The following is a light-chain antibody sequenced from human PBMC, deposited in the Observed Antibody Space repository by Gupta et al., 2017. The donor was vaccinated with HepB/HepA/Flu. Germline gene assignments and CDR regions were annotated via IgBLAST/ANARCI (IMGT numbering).Light chain of an antibody. CDR2: END. Sequence: QSALTQPPPVPAASGQRVTISCSGSSSNIGKNYVSWYQQFPGTAPKLLIYENDKRPSGIPDRFSGSKSGTSVTLGITGLQTGDEADYFCGTWDSSLSALVFGGGTKVTVL. CDR1: SSNIGKNY. J-gene: IGLJ2*01. V-gene: IGLV1-51*02. CDR3: GTWDSSLSALV.